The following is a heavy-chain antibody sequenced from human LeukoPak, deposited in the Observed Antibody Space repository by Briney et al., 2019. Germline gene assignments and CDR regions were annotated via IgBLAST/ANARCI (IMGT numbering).Heavy chain of an antibody. CDR1: GFTFSSYW. J-gene: IGHJ4*02. V-gene: IGHV3-74*01. D-gene: IGHD1-26*01. CDR2: INSDGSST. Sequence: GGSLRLSCAASGFTFSSYWTHWVRQAPGKGLMWVSRINSDGSSTSYADSVKGRFTISRDNAKNTLYLQMNSLRAEDTAVYYCARDRSYSGSYVDYWGQGTLVTVSS. CDR3: ARDRSYSGSYVDY.